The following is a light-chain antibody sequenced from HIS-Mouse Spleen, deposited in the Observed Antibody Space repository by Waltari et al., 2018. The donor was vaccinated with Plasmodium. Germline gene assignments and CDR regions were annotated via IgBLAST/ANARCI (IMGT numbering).Light chain of an antibody. CDR2: KAS. CDR3: QQYNSYSYT. CDR1: QSISSW. V-gene: IGKV1-5*03. J-gene: IGKJ2*01. Sequence: DIQMTQSHSTLSASVADRVTITCRASQSISSWLAWYQQKPGKAPKLLIYKASSLESGVPSRFSGSGSGTEFTLTISSLQPDDFATYYCQQYNSYSYTFGQGTKLEIK.